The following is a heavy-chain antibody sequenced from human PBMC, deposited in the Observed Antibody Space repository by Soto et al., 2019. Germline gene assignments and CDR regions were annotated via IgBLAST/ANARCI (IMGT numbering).Heavy chain of an antibody. Sequence: QVQLVESGGGVVQPGRSLRLSCAASGFTFSSYGMHWVRQAPGKGLEWVAVIWNDGSNKYYADSVKGRFTISRDNSKNTLYLQMNSLRAEDTAVYYCARTIVGATTRNDAFDIWGQGTMVTVSS. CDR1: GFTFSSYG. V-gene: IGHV3-33*01. J-gene: IGHJ3*02. D-gene: IGHD1-26*01. CDR2: IWNDGSNK. CDR3: ARTIVGATTRNDAFDI.